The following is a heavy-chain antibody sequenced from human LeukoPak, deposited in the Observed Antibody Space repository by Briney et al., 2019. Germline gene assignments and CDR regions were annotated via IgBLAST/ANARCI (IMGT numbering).Heavy chain of an antibody. Sequence: GGSLRLSCAGSGVTFSDYYMSWIRQAPGKGLEWISYISGSGSTKYYADSVKGRFTISRDNAKKSVYLQMNSRRAEDTAVYYCARDGKQWLIRAFDIWGQGTMVTVSS. CDR1: GVTFSDYY. CDR2: ISGSGSTK. V-gene: IGHV3-11*01. CDR3: ARDGKQWLIRAFDI. D-gene: IGHD6-19*01. J-gene: IGHJ3*02.